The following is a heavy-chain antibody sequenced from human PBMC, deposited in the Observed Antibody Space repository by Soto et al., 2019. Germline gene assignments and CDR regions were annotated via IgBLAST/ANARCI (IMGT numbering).Heavy chain of an antibody. CDR1: GFTFGTYW. CDR2: INEDGSKN. CDR3: ARSGDVATVTDY. Sequence: EVQLVESGGGLVQPGGSLRLSCAASGFTFGTYWMSWVRQAPGKGLEWVANINEDGSKNYYVDSVRGRFTISRDNAKKSLYLHMSSLRAEDTAVYYCARSGDVATVTDYWGQGTLVTVSS. J-gene: IGHJ4*02. D-gene: IGHD4-17*01. V-gene: IGHV3-7*01.